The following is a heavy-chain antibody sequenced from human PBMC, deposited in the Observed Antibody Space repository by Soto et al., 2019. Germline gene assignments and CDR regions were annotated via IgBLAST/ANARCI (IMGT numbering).Heavy chain of an antibody. CDR1: GFDFSTFG. CDR3: ARIGTVLTPDDS. J-gene: IGHJ4*02. CDR2: ISSGGSTI. D-gene: IGHD2-21*02. V-gene: IGHV3-48*04. Sequence: GGSLRLSCAASGFDFSTFGMNWVRQAPGKGLEWVSYISSGGSTIFYGESVKGRFTVSRDNDRSSLYLQMNSLRVEDSGVYYCARIGTVLTPDDSWGQGTLVTVSS.